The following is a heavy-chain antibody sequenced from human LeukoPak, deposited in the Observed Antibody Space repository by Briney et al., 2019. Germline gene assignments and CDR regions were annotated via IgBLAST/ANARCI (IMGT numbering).Heavy chain of an antibody. CDR2: ISGSGGST. CDR3: AKDDGDYLRSSDY. V-gene: IGHV3-23*01. J-gene: IGHJ4*02. Sequence: GGSLRLSCAASGFTFSSYAMGWVRQAPGKGLEWVSAISGSGGSTYYADSVKGRFTISRDNSKNTLYLQMNSLRAEDTAVYYCAKDDGDYLRSSDYWGQGTLVTVSS. D-gene: IGHD4-17*01. CDR1: GFTFSSYA.